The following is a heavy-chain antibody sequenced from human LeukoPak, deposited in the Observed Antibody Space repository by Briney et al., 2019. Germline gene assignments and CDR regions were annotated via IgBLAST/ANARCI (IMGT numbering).Heavy chain of an antibody. Sequence: SETLSLTCAVYGGSFSGYYWSWIRQPPGKGLEWIGEINHSGSTNYNPSLKSRVTISVETSKNKFSLKLSSVTAADTAVHYCARVNYYDSSGYWNDAFDIWGQGTMVTVSS. CDR1: GGSFSGYY. J-gene: IGHJ3*02. V-gene: IGHV4-34*01. CDR2: INHSGST. CDR3: ARVNYYDSSGYWNDAFDI. D-gene: IGHD3-22*01.